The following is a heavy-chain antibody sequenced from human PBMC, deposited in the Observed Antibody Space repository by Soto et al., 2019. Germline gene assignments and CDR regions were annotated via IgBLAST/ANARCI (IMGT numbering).Heavy chain of an antibody. Sequence: QVQLVESGGGLVKPGGSLRLSCAASGFTFSDYYMSWIRQAPGKGLDWVSYISSSSSNTKYADSVRGRFTISRDNAKNSLYLQMNSLRAEDTAVYYCARDVYRYSSSSPDDAWGQGTTVTVSS. D-gene: IGHD6-6*01. CDR3: ARDVYRYSSSSPDDA. CDR2: ISSSSSNT. J-gene: IGHJ6*02. V-gene: IGHV3-11*06. CDR1: GFTFSDYY.